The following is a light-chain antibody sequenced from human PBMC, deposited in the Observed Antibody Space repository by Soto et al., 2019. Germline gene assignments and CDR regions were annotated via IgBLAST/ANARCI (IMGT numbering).Light chain of an antibody. V-gene: IGKV1-33*01. CDR3: QQYENLPT. CDR2: DAS. J-gene: IGKJ5*01. CDR1: QTINNY. Sequence: IQMTQFPSTLSASVGDRVTITCRASQTINNYLNWYQQKPGRAPKLLIYDASNLEAGVPSRFRGSGSGTDFTFTISRLQPEDIATYYCQQYENLPTFGQGTRLEIK.